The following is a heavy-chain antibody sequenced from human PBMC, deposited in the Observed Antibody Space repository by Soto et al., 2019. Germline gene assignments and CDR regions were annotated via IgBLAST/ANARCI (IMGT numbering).Heavy chain of an antibody. D-gene: IGHD6-19*01. V-gene: IGHV1-69*13. J-gene: IGHJ3*02. Sequence: GASVKVSCKASGGTFSSYAISWVRQAPGQGLEWMGGIIPIFGTANYAQKFQGRVTITADESTSTAYMELSSLRSEDTAVYYCARDRSIAVAGPSGDDAFDIWGQGTMVTVSS. CDR1: GGTFSSYA. CDR2: IIPIFGTA. CDR3: ARDRSIAVAGPSGDDAFDI.